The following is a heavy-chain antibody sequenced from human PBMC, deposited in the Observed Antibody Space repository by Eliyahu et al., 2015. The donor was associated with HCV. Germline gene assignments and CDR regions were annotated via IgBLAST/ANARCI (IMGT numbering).Heavy chain of an antibody. V-gene: IGHV4-34*01. CDR2: XNHXGST. D-gene: IGHD3-10*01. J-gene: IGHJ4*02. Sequence: QVQLQQWGAGLLKPSETLSLTCAVSGGSFIGYYWXWXXXPPGTGLEXIGEXNHXGSTNYNPSLKSRLTISVDTSKNQLSLKLSSVTAADTAVYYCARFGPTYYSGSGNFYPPYYFDYWGQGTLVTVSS. CDR3: ARFGPTYYSGSGNFYPPYYFDY. CDR1: GGSFIGYY.